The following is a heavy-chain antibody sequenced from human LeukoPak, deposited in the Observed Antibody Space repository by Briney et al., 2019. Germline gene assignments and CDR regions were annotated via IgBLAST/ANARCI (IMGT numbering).Heavy chain of an antibody. D-gene: IGHD3-22*01. CDR1: GGTFSSYD. CDR3: ARAYISGDYDSSGYPFDY. Sequence: SVKVSCKSSGGTFSSYDISWVRQAPGQGLEWMGRIIPILGIANYAQKFQGRVTITADKSTSTAYMELSSLRSEDTAVYYCARAYISGDYDSSGYPFDYWGQGTLVTVSS. CDR2: IIPILGIA. J-gene: IGHJ4*02. V-gene: IGHV1-69*04.